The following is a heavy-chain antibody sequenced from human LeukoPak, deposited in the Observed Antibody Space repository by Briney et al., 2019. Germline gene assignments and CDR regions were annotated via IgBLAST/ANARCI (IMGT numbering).Heavy chain of an antibody. V-gene: IGHV4-59*01. CDR2: IYYSGNT. D-gene: IGHD1-26*01. J-gene: IGHJ6*02. CDR3: ARELGATPINYGMDV. Sequence: PGGSLRLSCSASGFTFSSYAMHWVRQAPGKGLEWIGYIYYSGNTNYNPSLKSRVTISVDTPKNQLSLRLTSVTAADTAIYYCARELGATPINYGMDVWGQGTTVTVSS. CDR1: GFTFSSYA.